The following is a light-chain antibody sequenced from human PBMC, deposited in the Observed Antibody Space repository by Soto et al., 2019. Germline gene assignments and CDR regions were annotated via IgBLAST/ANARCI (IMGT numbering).Light chain of an antibody. CDR2: KAS. Sequence: DIQMTQSPSTMSASVGDRLTSTCRESQSIRSWLAWYQQKPGKAPKLLIYKASSLESGVPSRFSGSGSGTEFTLTISGLQPDDFATYYCQQYNSSSCACGQGTKVDI. CDR3: QQYNSSSCA. CDR1: QSIRSW. J-gene: IGKJ1*01. V-gene: IGKV1-5*03.